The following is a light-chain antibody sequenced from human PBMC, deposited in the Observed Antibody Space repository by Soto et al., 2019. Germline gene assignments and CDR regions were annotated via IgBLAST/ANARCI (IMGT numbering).Light chain of an antibody. Sequence: DVQMTQSPSSLSASIGDNVTMTCQASQDITNYLNWYQQKAGKPPKLLIFDAFSLEEGVPSRFSGSGSGTDFPLSITSLRPEDLGTYYCQQAASLPQTFGPGTTVDVQ. CDR2: DAF. J-gene: IGKJ3*01. CDR3: QQAASLPQT. V-gene: IGKV1-33*01. CDR1: QDITNY.